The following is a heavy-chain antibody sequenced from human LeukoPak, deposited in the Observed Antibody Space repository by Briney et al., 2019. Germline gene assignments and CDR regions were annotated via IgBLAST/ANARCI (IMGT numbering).Heavy chain of an antibody. CDR2: IIPIFGTT. CDR1: GDTFSNYV. Sequence: ASVKVSCKASGDTFSNYVITWVRQAPGQGLEWMGGIIPIFGTTIYAQNFQGRVTITADESTSTAYMELTSLRFEDTAVYYCARRLWSTDAFDIWGQGTMVTVSS. V-gene: IGHV1-69*13. J-gene: IGHJ3*02. D-gene: IGHD5-18*01. CDR3: ARRLWSTDAFDI.